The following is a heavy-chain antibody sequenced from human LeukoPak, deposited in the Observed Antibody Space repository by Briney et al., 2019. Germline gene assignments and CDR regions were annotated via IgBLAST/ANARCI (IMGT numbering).Heavy chain of an antibody. Sequence: SGVQVSRKASGGSFSNYAISWVRQAPPQGREWIGRIIPILGIANYAQKLQGRGTITADKSTTPAYMELSSLRAEDTAVYYCARTVLPGGQELYWGQGPLVTDSS. D-gene: IGHD1-26*01. CDR2: IIPILGIA. V-gene: IGHV1-69*04. J-gene: IGHJ4*02. CDR1: GGSFSNYA. CDR3: ARTVLPGGQELY.